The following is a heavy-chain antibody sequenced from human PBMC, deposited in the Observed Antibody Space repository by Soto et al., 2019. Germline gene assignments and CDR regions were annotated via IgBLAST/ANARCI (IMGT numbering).Heavy chain of an antibody. CDR2: ISVYNGDT. CDR3: ARDAPCSGSYFGADC. J-gene: IGHJ4*02. CDR1: GYTFTSYG. Sequence: QVHLVQSGVEVKKPGASVKVSCKASGYTFTSYGISWVRQAPGQGLEWMGWISVYNGDTNYAQNLQGRVTMTTDTSTSTAYMELRSLRSDDTAVYYCARDAPCSGSYFGADCWGQGTLVTVSS. D-gene: IGHD1-26*01. V-gene: IGHV1-18*01.